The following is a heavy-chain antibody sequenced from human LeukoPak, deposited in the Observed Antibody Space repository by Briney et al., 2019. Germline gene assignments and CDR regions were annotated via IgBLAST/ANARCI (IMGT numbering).Heavy chain of an antibody. V-gene: IGHV2-5*02. CDR2: IHWDADK. Sequence: SGPTLVNPTQTLTLTCTFSGFSLSTSGGGVGWIRQPPGKALEWLALIHWDADKRYSPSLKSRLTITKDNSNKQVVLTMTNMDPVDTATYYCAHSHYYNILEGSDYWGQGTLVTVSS. CDR3: AHSHYYNILEGSDY. CDR1: GFSLSTSGGG. J-gene: IGHJ4*02. D-gene: IGHD3-22*01.